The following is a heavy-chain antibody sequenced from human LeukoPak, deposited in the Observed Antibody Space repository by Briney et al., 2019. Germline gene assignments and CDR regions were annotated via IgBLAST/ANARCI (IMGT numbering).Heavy chain of an antibody. D-gene: IGHD6-6*01. CDR2: IYYSGST. Sequence: PSETLSLTCTVSGGSISSGDYYWSWIRQPPGKGLEWIGYIYYSGSTYYNPSLKSRVTISVDTSKNQFSLKLSSVTAADTAVYYCARVPSEYSSSRDYWGQGTLVTVSS. CDR3: ARVPSEYSSSRDY. V-gene: IGHV4-30-4*08. CDR1: GGSISSGDYY. J-gene: IGHJ4*02.